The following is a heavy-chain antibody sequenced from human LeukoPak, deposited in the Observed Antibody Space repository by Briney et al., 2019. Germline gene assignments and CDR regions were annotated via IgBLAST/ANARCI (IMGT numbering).Heavy chain of an antibody. CDR1: GFTFNTYS. CDR3: AKGNVWFGE. V-gene: IGHV3-21*04. Sequence: GALVLSCDASGFTFNTYSMNCARQAPGKGLEGVSSIDSSGGYMFYADSVKGRFTISRDNAKNSLYLQMNSLRAEDTAVYYCAKGNVWFGEGGQGTLVTVSS. D-gene: IGHD3-10*01. J-gene: IGHJ4*02. CDR2: IDSSGGYM.